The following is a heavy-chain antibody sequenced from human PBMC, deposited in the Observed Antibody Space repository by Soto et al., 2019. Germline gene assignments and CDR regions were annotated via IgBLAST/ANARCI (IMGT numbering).Heavy chain of an antibody. CDR3: AKWGGYYAYYSEMDV. CDR1: GFSFGGYA. D-gene: IGHD1-26*01. V-gene: IGHV3-23*04. Sequence: EVQLVESGGDFVQPGGSLRLSCAGYGFSFGGYAMSWVRQAPGKGLEWISGVSGGGTSTYYAGSVKGRFTISRDSSVVYLQMNSLRADDTAVYYCAKWGGYYAYYSEMDVWGRVTTVTVSS. CDR2: VSGGGTST. J-gene: IGHJ6*02.